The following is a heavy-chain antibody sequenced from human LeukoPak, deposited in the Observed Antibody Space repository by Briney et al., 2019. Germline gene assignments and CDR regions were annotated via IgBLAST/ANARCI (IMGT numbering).Heavy chain of an antibody. D-gene: IGHD6-13*01. Sequence: PSETLSLTCTGPGGSISSYYWSWIRQPPGKGLEWIGYIYYSGSTNYNPSLKSRVTISVDTSKNQFSLKLSSVTAADTAVYYCARVHEQQLVLRSDWYFDLWGRGTLVTVSS. CDR2: IYYSGST. V-gene: IGHV4-59*01. CDR3: ARVHEQQLVLRSDWYFDL. CDR1: GGSISSYY. J-gene: IGHJ2*01.